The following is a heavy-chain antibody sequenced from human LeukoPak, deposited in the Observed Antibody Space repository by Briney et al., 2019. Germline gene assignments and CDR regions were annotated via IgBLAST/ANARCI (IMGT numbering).Heavy chain of an antibody. Sequence: GGSLRLSCAASGFTFSSYAMHWVRQAPGKGLEWVAVISYDGSNKYYADSVKGRFTISRDNSKNTLYLQMNSLRAEDTAVYYCARDLRSSSWSQLDHWGQGTLVTVSS. CDR3: ARDLRSSSWSQLDH. D-gene: IGHD6-13*01. CDR1: GFTFSSYA. J-gene: IGHJ4*02. V-gene: IGHV3-30-3*01. CDR2: ISYDGSNK.